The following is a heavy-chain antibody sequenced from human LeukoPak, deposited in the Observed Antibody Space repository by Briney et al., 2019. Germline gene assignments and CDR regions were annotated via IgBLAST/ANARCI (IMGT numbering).Heavy chain of an antibody. CDR2: IIPIFGTA. Sequence: SVKVSCKASGGTFSSYAISWVRQAPGQGLEWMGGIIPIFGTANYAQKFQGRVTITADESTSTAYMELSSLRSEDTAVYYCASLPARYCSSNSCYDFDYWCQGTLVTVSS. CDR1: GGTFSSYA. CDR3: ASLPARYCSSNSCYDFDY. D-gene: IGHD2-2*01. V-gene: IGHV1-69*01. J-gene: IGHJ4*02.